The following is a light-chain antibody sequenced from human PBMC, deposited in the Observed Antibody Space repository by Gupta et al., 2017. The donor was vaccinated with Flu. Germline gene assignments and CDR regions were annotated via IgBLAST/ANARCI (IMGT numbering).Light chain of an antibody. CDR1: NIGSKS. J-gene: IGLJ3*02. V-gene: IGLV3-21*02. CDR2: DDS. CDR3: QVGDRSSDHRV. Sequence: SSVLTQPPSVSVAPGQTARITCGGNNIGSKSVHWYQQKPGQAPVLLVYDDSDRPSGIPERFSGSNSGNTATLTISRVEAGDEADYYCQVGDRSSDHRVFGGGTKLTVL.